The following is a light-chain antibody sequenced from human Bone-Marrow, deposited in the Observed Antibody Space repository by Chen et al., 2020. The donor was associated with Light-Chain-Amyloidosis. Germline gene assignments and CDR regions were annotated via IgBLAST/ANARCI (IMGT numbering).Light chain of an antibody. V-gene: IGLV1-47*02. Sequence: QSVLTQPPSASGNPGQRATLPCSEASSNIGIHYVYCYQHFPGAAPNLIIHSDNQPPSGVLEQFSDSLSGASASLDVSGLSSVDESYYYVVAWGGGIRGEFFGTGTKVIVL. CDR2: SDN. J-gene: IGLJ1*01. CDR1: SSNIGIHY. CDR3: VAWGGGIRGEF.